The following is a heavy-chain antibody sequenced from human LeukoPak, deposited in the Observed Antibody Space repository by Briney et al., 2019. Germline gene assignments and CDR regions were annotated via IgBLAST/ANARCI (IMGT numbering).Heavy chain of an antibody. Sequence: SETLSLTCTVSGGSISSYYWSWIRQPAGKGLEWIGRIYTSGSTNYNPSLKSRVTMSVDTSKNQFSLKLRSVTAADPAVYYCARDILTGYYSVGAFDIWGQGTMVTVSS. D-gene: IGHD3-9*01. CDR2: IYTSGST. J-gene: IGHJ3*02. V-gene: IGHV4-4*07. CDR3: ARDILTGYYSVGAFDI. CDR1: GGSISSYY.